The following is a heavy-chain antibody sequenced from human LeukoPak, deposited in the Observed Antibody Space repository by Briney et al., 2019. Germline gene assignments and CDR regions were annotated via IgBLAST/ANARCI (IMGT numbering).Heavy chain of an antibody. V-gene: IGHV1-8*02. CDR1: GYTFTSYD. D-gene: IGHD4-17*01. CDR3: ARDGYGDYAGRYY. Sequence: SVKVSCXASGYTFTSYDINWVRQATGQGLEWMGWMNPNSGNTGYAQKFQGRVTMTRDTSISTAYMELSRLRSDDTAVYYCARDGYGDYAGRYYWGQGTLVTVSS. CDR2: MNPNSGNT. J-gene: IGHJ4*02.